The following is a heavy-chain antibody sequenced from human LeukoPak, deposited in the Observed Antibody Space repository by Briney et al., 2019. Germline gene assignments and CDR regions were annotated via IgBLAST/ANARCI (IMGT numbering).Heavy chain of an antibody. CDR1: GFTFSSYA. V-gene: IGHV3-7*01. J-gene: IGHJ4*02. CDR2: IKQDGSEK. CDR3: ARDPPQYYFDY. Sequence: PGGSLRLSCAASGFTFSSYAMSWVRQAPGKGLEWVANIKQDGSEKYYVDSVKGRFTISRDNAKNSLYLQMNSLRAEDTAVYYCARDPPQYYFDYWGQGTLVTVSS.